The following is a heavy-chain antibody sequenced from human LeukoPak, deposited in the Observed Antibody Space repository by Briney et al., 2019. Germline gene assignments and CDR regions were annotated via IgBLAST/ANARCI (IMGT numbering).Heavy chain of an antibody. CDR3: AKGISPRPLVGWGSFYYFDY. CDR2: ISGSGGSA. CDR1: GFTFSSYA. D-gene: IGHD6-6*01. Sequence: GGSLRLSCAASGFTFSSYAMSWVRQAPGKGLEWVSAISGSGGSAYYADSVKGRFTISRDNSKNTLYLQMNSLRAEDTAVYYCAKGISPRPLVGWGSFYYFDYWGQGTLVTVSS. J-gene: IGHJ4*02. V-gene: IGHV3-23*01.